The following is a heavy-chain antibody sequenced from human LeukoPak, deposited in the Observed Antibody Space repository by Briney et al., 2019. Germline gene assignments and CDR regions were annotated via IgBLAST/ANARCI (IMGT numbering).Heavy chain of an antibody. J-gene: IGHJ5*02. CDR2: VSPPGGGT. Sequence: PGGSLRLSCAASGFTFSNHGMNWVRQAPGKGLEWLSGVSPPGGGTYYADSVKGRFTISRDDSKNTLSLQMNSLRAEDTAVYYCAKDRLTLELRPVNWFDPWGQGTLVTVSS. V-gene: IGHV3-23*01. CDR3: AKDRLTLELRPVNWFDP. CDR1: GFTFSNHG. D-gene: IGHD3-10*01.